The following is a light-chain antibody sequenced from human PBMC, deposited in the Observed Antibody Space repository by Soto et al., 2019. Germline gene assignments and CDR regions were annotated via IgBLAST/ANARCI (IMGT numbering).Light chain of an antibody. CDR2: SDN. V-gene: IGLV1-44*01. Sequence: QSVLTPPPSASGTPGQRVTISCSGSSSNIGSTTVNWYQQLPGTAPKLLIYSDNQRPSGVPDRFSGSKSGTSASLAISGLQSEDEADYYCAAWDDSLNGSNWVFGGGTKVTV. J-gene: IGLJ3*02. CDR1: SSNIGSTT. CDR3: AAWDDSLNGSNWV.